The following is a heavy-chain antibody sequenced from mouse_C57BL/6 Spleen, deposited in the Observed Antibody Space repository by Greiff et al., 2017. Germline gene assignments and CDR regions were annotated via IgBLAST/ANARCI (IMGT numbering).Heavy chain of an antibody. CDR2: IDPSASYT. CDR1: GYTFTSYW. Sequence: QVQLQQPGAELVMPGASVKLSCKASGYTFTSYWMHWVKQRPGQGLEWIGEIDPSASYTNYNQKFKGKSTLTVDKSSSTAYMQLSSLTSEDSAVYYCARPLLRSLDYWGQGTTLTVSS. J-gene: IGHJ2*01. CDR3: ARPLLRSLDY. V-gene: IGHV1-69*01. D-gene: IGHD1-1*01.